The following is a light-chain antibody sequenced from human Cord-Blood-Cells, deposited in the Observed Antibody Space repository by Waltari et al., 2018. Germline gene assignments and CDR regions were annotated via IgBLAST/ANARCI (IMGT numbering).Light chain of an antibody. V-gene: IGLV3-1*01. CDR3: QAWDSSTAV. CDR2: QDS. CDR1: KLGDKY. Sequence: SYELTQPPSVSVSPGQTASITCSGDKLGDKYACWYQQKPGQSPVLVIYQDSKRPSGTPERFSGSNSGNTATPTISGTQAMDEADYYCQAWDSSTAVFGGGTKLTVL. J-gene: IGLJ3*02.